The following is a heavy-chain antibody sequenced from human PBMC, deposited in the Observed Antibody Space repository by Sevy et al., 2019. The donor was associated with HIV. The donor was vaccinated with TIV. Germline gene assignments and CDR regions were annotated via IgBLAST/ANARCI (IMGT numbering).Heavy chain of an antibody. D-gene: IGHD3-22*01. J-gene: IGHJ4*02. CDR2: IYYSGST. Sequence: SETLSLTCTVSGGSISSYYWSWIRQPPGKGLEWIGYIYYSGSTNYNPSLKSRVTISVDTSKNQFSLKLSSVTAADTAVYYCARFDYYDSSGYYCDYWGQGTLVTVSS. CDR3: ARFDYYDSSGYYCDY. CDR1: GGSISSYY. V-gene: IGHV4-59*01.